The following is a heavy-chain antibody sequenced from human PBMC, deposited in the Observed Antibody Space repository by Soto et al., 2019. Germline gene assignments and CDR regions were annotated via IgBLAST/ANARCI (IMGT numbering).Heavy chain of an antibody. CDR2: IRSKAYGGTT. D-gene: IGHD5-18*01. CDR1: GFTFGDYA. Sequence: PGGSLRLSCTASGFTFGDYAMSWFRQAPGKGLEWVGFIRSKAYGGTTEYAASVKGRFTISRDDSKSIAYLQMNSLKTEDTAVYYCTRVGLQLWLPIHFDYWGQGTLVTVSS. J-gene: IGHJ4*02. CDR3: TRVGLQLWLPIHFDY. V-gene: IGHV3-49*03.